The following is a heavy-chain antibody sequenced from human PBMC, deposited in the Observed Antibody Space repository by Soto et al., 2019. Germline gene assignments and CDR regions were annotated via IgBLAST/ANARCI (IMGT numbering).Heavy chain of an antibody. CDR1: GGSLSGYY. Sequence: SETLSLTCAVHGGSLSGYYWSWIRQPPGKGLEWIGEINHSGSTNYNPSLKSRVTISVDTSKNQFSLKLSSVTAADTAVYYCATLSVVVPAAMLVGDDAIDVWGQGTRVTVS. D-gene: IGHD2-2*01. V-gene: IGHV4-34*01. J-gene: IGHJ3*01. CDR2: INHSGST. CDR3: ATLSVVVPAAMLVGDDAIDV.